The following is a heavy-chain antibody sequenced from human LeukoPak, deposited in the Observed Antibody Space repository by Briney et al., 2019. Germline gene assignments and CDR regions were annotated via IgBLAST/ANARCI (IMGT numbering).Heavy chain of an antibody. V-gene: IGHV1-2*06. CDR1: GYTFTGYY. CDR2: IDPNSGGT. J-gene: IGHJ3*02. CDR3: ARLARHYYDSSGYYSRGTFDI. D-gene: IGHD3-22*01. Sequence: ASVKVSCKASGYTFTGYYMHWVRQAPGQGLEWMGRIDPNSGGTNYAQKFQGRVTMTRDTSISTAYMELSRLRSDDTAVYYCARLARHYYDSSGYYSRGTFDIWGQGTMVTVSS.